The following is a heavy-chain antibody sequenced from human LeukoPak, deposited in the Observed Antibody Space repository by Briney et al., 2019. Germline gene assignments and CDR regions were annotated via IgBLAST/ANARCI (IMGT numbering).Heavy chain of an antibody. J-gene: IGHJ4*02. CDR1: GYTFTSYG. D-gene: IGHD1-26*01. V-gene: IGHV1-18*01. CDR3: ARDSGSYYFDY. Sequence: ASVTVSCKASGYTFTSYGISWVRQAPGQGLEWMGWVSTYNGNTKYAQNLQGRVTTTTDTSTSTAYMELRSLRSDDTAVYYCARDSGSYYFDYWGQGTLVTVSS. CDR2: VSTYNGNT.